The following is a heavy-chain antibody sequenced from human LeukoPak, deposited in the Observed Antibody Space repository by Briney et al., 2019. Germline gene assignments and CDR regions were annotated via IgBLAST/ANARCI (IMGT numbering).Heavy chain of an antibody. CDR1: GVSISSYY. J-gene: IGHJ4*02. CDR2: IYYSGST. D-gene: IGHD5-12*01. Sequence: SETLSLTCTVSGVSISSYYWSWIRQPPGKGLEWIGYIYYSGSTNYNPSLKSRVTISVDTSKNQFSLKLSSVTAADTAVYYCARGGVATICDYWGQGTLVTVSS. V-gene: IGHV4-59*01. CDR3: ARGGVATICDY.